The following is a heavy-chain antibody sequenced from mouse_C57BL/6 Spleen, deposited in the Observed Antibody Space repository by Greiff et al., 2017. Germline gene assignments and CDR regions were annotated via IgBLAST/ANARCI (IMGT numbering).Heavy chain of an antibody. Sequence: QVQLQQPGAELVKPGASVKLSCKASGYTFTSYWMQWVKQRPGQGLEWIGEIDPSDSYTNYNQKFKGKATLTVDTSSSTAYMQLSSLTSEDSAVYYCARGGELGDYWGQGTTLTVSS. CDR1: GYTFTSYW. V-gene: IGHV1-50*01. CDR3: ARGGELGDY. J-gene: IGHJ2*01. CDR2: IDPSDSYT. D-gene: IGHD3-1*01.